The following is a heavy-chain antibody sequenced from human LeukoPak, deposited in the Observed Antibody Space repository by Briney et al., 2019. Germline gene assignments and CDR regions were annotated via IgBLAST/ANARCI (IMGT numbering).Heavy chain of an antibody. CDR1: GFTFSSYS. CDR3: ARDTLGEYYYDSSGYYEGVFDY. CDR2: ISSSSSTI. V-gene: IGHV3-48*01. D-gene: IGHD3-22*01. Sequence: GGSLRLSCAASGFTFSSYSMNWVRQAPGKGLEWVSYISSSSSTIYYADSVKGRFTISRDNAKNSLYLQMNSLRAEDTAVYYCARDTLGEYYYDSSGYYEGVFDYWGQGTLVTVSS. J-gene: IGHJ4*02.